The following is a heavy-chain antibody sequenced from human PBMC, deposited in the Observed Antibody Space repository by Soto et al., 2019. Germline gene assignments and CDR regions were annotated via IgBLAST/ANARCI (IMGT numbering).Heavy chain of an antibody. Sequence: PGGSLRLSCAASGFTFSSYAMHWVRQAPGKGLEWVAVISYDGSNKYYADSVKGRFTISRDNSKNTLYLQMNSLRAEDTAVYYCAKGRVGFDPWGQGTLVTVSS. CDR3: AKGRVGFDP. CDR2: ISYDGSNK. CDR1: GFTFSSYA. J-gene: IGHJ5*02. V-gene: IGHV3-30-3*01.